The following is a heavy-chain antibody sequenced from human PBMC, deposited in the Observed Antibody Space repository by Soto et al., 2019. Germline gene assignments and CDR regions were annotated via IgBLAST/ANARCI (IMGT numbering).Heavy chain of an antibody. J-gene: IGHJ6*02. CDR2: IDTSGTT. D-gene: IGHD3-16*01. CDR3: ARGPRGYVYYHGMDV. V-gene: IGHV4-4*07. Sequence: LSETLSLTCTVSGGSISSYYCSWIRQAAGKGLEWIGRIDTSGTTNYNPSLRSRVTMSVDASKNQFSLNLSSVTAADTAVYFCARGPRGYVYYHGMDVWGQGTTVTVSS. CDR1: GGSISSYY.